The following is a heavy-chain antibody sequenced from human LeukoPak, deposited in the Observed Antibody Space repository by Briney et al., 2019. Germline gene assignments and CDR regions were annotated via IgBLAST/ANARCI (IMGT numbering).Heavy chain of an antibody. J-gene: IGHJ6*03. CDR3: ARQIARGYGINFYYMDV. CDR1: GGSINTYY. Sequence: SETLSLTCAVSGGSINTYYWAWIRQPPGKGLEWIGYLDYDGNTNYNPSLKNRLTISVDTSKNQFSLRLSPVTATDTAVYYCARQIARGYGINFYYMDVWGKGTTVTVSS. V-gene: IGHV4-59*08. D-gene: IGHD3-10*01. CDR2: LDYDGNT.